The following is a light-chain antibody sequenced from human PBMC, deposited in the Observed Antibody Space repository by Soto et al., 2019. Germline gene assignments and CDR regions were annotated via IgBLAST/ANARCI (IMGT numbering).Light chain of an antibody. CDR2: DAS. CDR1: QCISDA. J-gene: IGKJ5*01. V-gene: IGKV1D-13*01. CDR3: HQFNHYPIP. Sequence: AIQLTQSPSSLSAAVGDRVTITCRASQCISDALAWYQQKPGKAPRLLIYDASSLESGVPSRFSGSGSGTDFTLTISSLQPEDFAPYYCHQFNHYPIPFGQGTRLELK.